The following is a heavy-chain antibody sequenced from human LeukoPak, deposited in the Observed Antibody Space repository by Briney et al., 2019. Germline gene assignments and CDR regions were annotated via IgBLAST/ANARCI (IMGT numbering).Heavy chain of an antibody. CDR1: GFTFSSYA. Sequence: GGSLRPSCAASGFTFSSYAMSWVRQAPGKGLEWVSAISGSGGSTYYADSVKGRFTISRDSSKNTLYLQMNSLRAEDTAVYYCAKYLVVVPAAIDYWGQRTLVTVSS. D-gene: IGHD2-2*01. CDR2: ISGSGGST. J-gene: IGHJ4*02. CDR3: AKYLVVVPAAIDY. V-gene: IGHV3-23*01.